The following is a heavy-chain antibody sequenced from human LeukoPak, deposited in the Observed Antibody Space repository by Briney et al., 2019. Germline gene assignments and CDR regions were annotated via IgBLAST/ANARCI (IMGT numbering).Heavy chain of an antibody. CDR1: GGSINSSSYY. Sequence: QPSETLSLTCTVSGGSINSSSYYWGWIRQPPGKGLEWIGSIFYSENTYDNPSLKSRLTISVDTSKNQFSLKLSSVTAADTAVYYCARGGYYGSGNDFRFDPWGQGTLVTVSS. CDR3: ARGGYYGSGNDFRFDP. V-gene: IGHV4-39*07. D-gene: IGHD3-10*01. CDR2: IFYSENT. J-gene: IGHJ5*02.